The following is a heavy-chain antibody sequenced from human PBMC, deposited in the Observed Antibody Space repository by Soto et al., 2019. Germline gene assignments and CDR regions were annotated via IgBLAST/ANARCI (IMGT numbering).Heavy chain of an antibody. V-gene: IGHV5-51*01. D-gene: IGHD4-17*01. CDR2: IFPGDSNT. CDR1: GYIFTKHW. CDR3: ARVSYGAADY. Sequence: AESLNISFKGSGYIFTKHWIGWVRQMAGTGLEWMAIIFPGDSNTKYSPSFEGQVTTSVDKSTSTAYLQWSSLKASDTAMYFCARVSYGAADYWGQGTLVTVSS. J-gene: IGHJ4*02.